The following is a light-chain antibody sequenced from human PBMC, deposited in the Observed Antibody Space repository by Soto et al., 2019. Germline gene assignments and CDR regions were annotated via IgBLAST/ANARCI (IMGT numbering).Light chain of an antibody. CDR1: NIGSKS. CDR3: QVWDTSSDHVV. CDR2: DDR. V-gene: IGLV3-21*02. J-gene: IGLJ3*02. Sequence: SYELTQPPSVSVAPGQTASITCGGNNIGSKSVHWYQQKPGQAPVLVVYDDRDRPSGIPERFSGSNSGNAATLTISRVVAGDEADYYCQVWDTSSDHVVFGGGTKVTVL.